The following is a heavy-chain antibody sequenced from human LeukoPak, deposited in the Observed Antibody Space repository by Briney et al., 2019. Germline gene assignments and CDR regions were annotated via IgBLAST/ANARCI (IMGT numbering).Heavy chain of an antibody. Sequence: AGASLRLSCAASGFTFSTYEMNWVRQAPGKGLEWVSSIGTDGYSYSAVSVKGRFTISRGNAKSTLYLQMDSLTVEDTALYYCARGTIGGNPASAYWGQGTLVTVSS. CDR3: ARGTIGGNPASAY. V-gene: IGHV3-21*06. J-gene: IGHJ4*02. D-gene: IGHD4-23*01. CDR1: GFTFSTYE. CDR2: IGTDGYS.